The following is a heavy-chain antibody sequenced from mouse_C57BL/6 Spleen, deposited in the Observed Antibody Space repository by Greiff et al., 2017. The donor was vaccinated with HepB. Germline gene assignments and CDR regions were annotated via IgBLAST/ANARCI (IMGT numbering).Heavy chain of an antibody. CDR3: AREGFTTVVAKGYFDV. D-gene: IGHD1-1*01. CDR1: GYAFSSSW. CDR2: IYPGDGDT. J-gene: IGHJ1*03. Sequence: LQESGPELVKPGASVKISCKASGYAFSSSWMNWVKQRPGKGLEWIGRIYPGDGDTNYNGKFKGKATLTADKSSSTAYMQLSSLTSEDSAVYFCAREGFTTVVAKGYFDVWGTGTTVTVSS. V-gene: IGHV1-82*01.